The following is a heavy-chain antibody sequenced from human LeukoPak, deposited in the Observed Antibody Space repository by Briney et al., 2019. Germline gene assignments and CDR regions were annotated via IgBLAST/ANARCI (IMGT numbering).Heavy chain of an antibody. CDR2: FNHSGST. Sequence: SGTLSLTCAVYGGSFSGYYWSWIRQPPGKGLEWIGEFNHSGSTNYNPSLKSRVTISVDTSKNQFSLKLSSVTAADTAVYYCARQRLEYSSSSKLDYWGQGTLVTVSS. V-gene: IGHV4-34*01. J-gene: IGHJ4*02. D-gene: IGHD6-6*01. CDR3: ARQRLEYSSSSKLDY. CDR1: GGSFSGYY.